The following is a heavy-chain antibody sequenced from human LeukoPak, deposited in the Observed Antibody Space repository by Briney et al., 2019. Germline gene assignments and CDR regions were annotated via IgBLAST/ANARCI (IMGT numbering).Heavy chain of an antibody. V-gene: IGHV1-2*02. CDR3: ARVRYRSGYYDYMDV. Sequence: GASVKVSCKASGYTFTGYYMHWVRQAPGQGLEWMGWINPNSGGTNYAQKFQGRVTMTRDTSISTAYMELSRLRSDDTAVYYCARVRYRSGYYDYMDVWGKGTTVTVSS. CDR1: GYTFTGYY. J-gene: IGHJ6*03. D-gene: IGHD3-3*01. CDR2: INPNSGGT.